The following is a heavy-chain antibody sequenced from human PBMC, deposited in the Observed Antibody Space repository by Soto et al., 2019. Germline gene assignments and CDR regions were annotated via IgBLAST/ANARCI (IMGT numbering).Heavy chain of an antibody. V-gene: IGHV4-38-2*01. J-gene: IGHJ4*02. CDR2: IYHSGST. CDR1: DYSISSGYY. Sequence: PSETLSLTCVVSDYSISSGYYWGWIRQPPGKGLEWIGNIYHSGSTHYNPALKSRVTISVDTSKNQFSLKLKSVTAADTAVYYCTRRGSSGNPGEYWGQGTLVTVSS. D-gene: IGHD1-26*01. CDR3: TRRGSSGNPGEY.